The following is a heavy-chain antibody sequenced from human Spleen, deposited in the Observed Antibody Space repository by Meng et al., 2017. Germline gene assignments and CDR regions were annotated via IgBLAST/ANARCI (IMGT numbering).Heavy chain of an antibody. D-gene: IGHD6-19*01. V-gene: IGHV4-34*01. CDR3: ARGGYSSGWYLTGNSLNFDY. Sequence: VAPGHLGEGLLRASGPLSLTCSVYGGPLTGVYGTWIRQSPRKGLEWIGDISHDGSTDYSPSLKSRVTISVDTSRKEFSLNLRSVTAADTAVYYCARGGYSSGWYLTGNSLNFDYWGQGTLVTVSS. CDR2: ISHDGST. J-gene: IGHJ4*02. CDR1: GGPLTGVY.